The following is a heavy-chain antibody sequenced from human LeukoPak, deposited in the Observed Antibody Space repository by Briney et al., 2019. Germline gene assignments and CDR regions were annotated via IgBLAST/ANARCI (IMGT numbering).Heavy chain of an antibody. CDR3: ARVAVTTVTKLDY. Sequence: PSETLSLTCTVSGGSISTSSYYWGWIRQPPGKGLECIGNIYYSGSTYYNPSFKSRVTISVDTSKNQFSLKLSSVTAADTAVYYCARVAVTTVTKLDYWGQGTLVIVSS. CDR1: GGSISTSSYY. CDR2: IYYSGST. D-gene: IGHD4-11*01. V-gene: IGHV4-39*07. J-gene: IGHJ4*02.